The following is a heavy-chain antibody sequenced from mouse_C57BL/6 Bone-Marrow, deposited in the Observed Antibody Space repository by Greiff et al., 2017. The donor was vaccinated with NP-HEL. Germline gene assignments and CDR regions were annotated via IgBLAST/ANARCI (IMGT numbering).Heavy chain of an antibody. CDR1: GFTFSDYG. J-gene: IGHJ2*01. CDR2: ISSGSSTI. CDR3: ARRGAQVHFDY. D-gene: IGHD3-2*02. V-gene: IGHV5-17*01. Sequence: EVKVVESGGGLVKPGGSLKLSCAASGFTFSDYGMHWVRQAPEKGLEWVAYISSGSSTIYYADTVKGRFTIPRYHAKTTLFLQMTSLRSEDTAMYYCARRGAQVHFDYWGQGTTLTVSS.